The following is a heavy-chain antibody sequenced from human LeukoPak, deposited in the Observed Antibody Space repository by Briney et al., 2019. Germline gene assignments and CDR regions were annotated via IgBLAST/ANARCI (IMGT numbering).Heavy chain of an antibody. Sequence: PGGSLRLSCAAPGFTFSSYGMHWVRQAPGKGLEWVAFIRYGGSDKYYADSVKGRFTISRDNSNNTLYLQMNSLRAEDTAVYYCTKDDPFQRCHGYWGQGTLVTVSA. CDR1: GFTFSSYG. V-gene: IGHV3-30*02. CDR2: IRYGGSDK. D-gene: IGHD3-3*02. CDR3: TKDDPFQRCHGY. J-gene: IGHJ4*02.